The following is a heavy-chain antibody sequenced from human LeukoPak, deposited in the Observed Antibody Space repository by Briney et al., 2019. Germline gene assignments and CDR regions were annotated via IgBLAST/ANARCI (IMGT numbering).Heavy chain of an antibody. D-gene: IGHD6-19*01. CDR2: IYYSWST. CDR3: ARLSSGWYGDFDY. CDR1: GHSISSYY. Sequence: PPETLSLTCNVSGHSISSYYWSWIRQPPGKGLEWIGYIYYSWSTNYNPSLKSRITMSVDTLKNQISLKLSSVTAADTAVYYCARLSSGWYGDFDYWGQGTLATVSS. J-gene: IGHJ4*02. V-gene: IGHV4-59*01.